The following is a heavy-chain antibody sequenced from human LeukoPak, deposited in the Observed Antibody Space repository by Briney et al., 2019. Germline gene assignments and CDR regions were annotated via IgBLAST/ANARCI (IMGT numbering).Heavy chain of an antibody. CDR3: AKGAASRGYTYVAN. D-gene: IGHD5-18*01. V-gene: IGHV3-23*01. J-gene: IGHJ4*02. CDR2: VSGSGGST. Sequence: PGGSLRLSCAASAFTFRTYAMIWVRQAPGKGLEWVSTVSGSGGSTYYADSVKGRFTISRDNSNNTLYLQMNSLRAEDTAVYYCAKGAASRGYTYVANWGQGILVTVSS. CDR1: AFTFRTYA.